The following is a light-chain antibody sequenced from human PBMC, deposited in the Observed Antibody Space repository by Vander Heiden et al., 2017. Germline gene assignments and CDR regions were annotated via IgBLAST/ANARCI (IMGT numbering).Light chain of an antibody. J-gene: IGLJ2*01. CDR3: GGMDERLRGVG. V-gene: IGLV1-47*01. CDR1: SSNIGSNY. Sequence: QSVLTQPPSASGTPGQRVTIACFGGSSNIGSNYVYWYQQLPGTAPKLLIQKNGQRALGVPDRFPGSKAGIGTSASPGVKGLRSEDEGDYYWGGMDERLRGVGLGGGTKLTVL. CDR2: KNG.